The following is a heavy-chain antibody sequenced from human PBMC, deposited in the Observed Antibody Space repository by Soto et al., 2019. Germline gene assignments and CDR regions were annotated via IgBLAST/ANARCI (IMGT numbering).Heavy chain of an antibody. D-gene: IGHD3-10*01. CDR3: ARRKFASGSYWHDY. CDR2: MHYSGSS. J-gene: IGHJ4*02. CDR1: GASISSDY. Sequence: KPSETLSLTCTVSGASISSDYWTWIRQPPGKGLEWIGYMHYSGSSNYNPSLKSRVTISIDTSKNQFSLKVSSVTAADTAVYYCARRKFASGSYWHDYWGQGTLVTVSS. V-gene: IGHV4-59*12.